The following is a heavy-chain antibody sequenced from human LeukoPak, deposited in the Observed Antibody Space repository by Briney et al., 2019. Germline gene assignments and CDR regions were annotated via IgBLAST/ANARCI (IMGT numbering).Heavy chain of an antibody. CDR1: GFTFSSYG. CDR3: AKVMRSYGCFDY. CDR2: ISYDGSNK. D-gene: IGHD5-18*01. Sequence: GGSLRLSCAASGFTFSSYGMRWVRQAPGKGLEWVAVISYDGSNKYYADSVKGRFTISRDNSKNTLYLQMNSLRAEDTAVYYCAKVMRSYGCFDYWGQGTLVTVSS. J-gene: IGHJ4*02. V-gene: IGHV3-30*18.